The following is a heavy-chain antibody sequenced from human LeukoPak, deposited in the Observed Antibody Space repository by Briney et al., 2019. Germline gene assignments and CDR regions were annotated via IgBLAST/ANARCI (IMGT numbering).Heavy chain of an antibody. J-gene: IGHJ4*02. V-gene: IGHV1-46*01. CDR2: INPSGGST. D-gene: IGHD5-18*01. CDR3: ARDLQDTAMVTPNFDY. Sequence: ASVKVSCKASGGTFSSYAISWVRQAPGQGLEWMGIINPSGGSTSYAQKFQGRVTMTRDTSTSTVYMELSSLRSEDTAVYYCARDLQDTAMVTPNFDYWGQGTLVTVSS. CDR1: GGTFSSYA.